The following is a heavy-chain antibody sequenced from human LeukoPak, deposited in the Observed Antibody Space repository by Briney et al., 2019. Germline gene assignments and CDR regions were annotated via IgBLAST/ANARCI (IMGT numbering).Heavy chain of an antibody. J-gene: IGHJ4*02. Sequence: SQILSLTCTVSGGSISSGDYYWSWIRQPPGKGLEWSGYIYYSGSTYYNPSLKSRVTISVDTSKNQFSLKLSSVTAADTAVYYCARGELRYFDWLLYPSLGYWGQGTLVTVSS. CDR2: IYYSGST. V-gene: IGHV4-30-4*08. CDR3: ARGELRYFDWLLYPSLGY. D-gene: IGHD3-9*01. CDR1: GGSISSGDYY.